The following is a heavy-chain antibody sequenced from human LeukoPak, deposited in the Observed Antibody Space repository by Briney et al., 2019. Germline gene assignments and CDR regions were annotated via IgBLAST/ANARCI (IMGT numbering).Heavy chain of an antibody. CDR3: ARNRYSSSSAWFDP. CDR2: MNPNSGNT. Sequence: ASVKVSCKASGYTFTSYDINWVGQATGQRLEWMGWMNPNSGNTGYAQKFQGRVTMTRNTSISTAYMELSSLRSEDTAVYYCARNRYSSSSAWFDPWGQGTLLTVSS. J-gene: IGHJ5*02. CDR1: GYTFTSYD. D-gene: IGHD6-6*01. V-gene: IGHV1-8*01.